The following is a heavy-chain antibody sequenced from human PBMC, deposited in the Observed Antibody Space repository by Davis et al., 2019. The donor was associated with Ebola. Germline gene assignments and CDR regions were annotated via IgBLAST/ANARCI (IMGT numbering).Heavy chain of an antibody. CDR2: IYSGGST. Sequence: GESLKISCAASGFTVSSNYMSWVRQAPGKGLEWVSVIYSGGSTYYADSVKGRFTISRDNSKNTLYLQMNSLRAEDTAVYYCARDLVPYQLLFFYYYYGMDVWGQGTTVTVSS. CDR1: GFTVSSNY. CDR3: ARDLVPYQLLFFYYYYGMDV. D-gene: IGHD2-2*01. J-gene: IGHJ6*02. V-gene: IGHV3-53*05.